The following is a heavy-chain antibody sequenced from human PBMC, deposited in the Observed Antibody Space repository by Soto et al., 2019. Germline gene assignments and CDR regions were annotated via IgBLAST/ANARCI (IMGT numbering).Heavy chain of an antibody. CDR1: GFSFRSFA. CDR3: ARDPTTRSYFDS. Sequence: ESGGGVVQPGRSLTLSCAASGFSFRSFAMAWVRQAPGKGLEWVSSASYDGIDQNYADSVRGRFTISRDNSKNTLYLEMSSLRPEDTAVYYCARDPTTRSYFDSWGQGTLVTVSS. CDR2: ASYDGIDQ. J-gene: IGHJ4*02. V-gene: IGHV3-30-3*01. D-gene: IGHD1-1*01.